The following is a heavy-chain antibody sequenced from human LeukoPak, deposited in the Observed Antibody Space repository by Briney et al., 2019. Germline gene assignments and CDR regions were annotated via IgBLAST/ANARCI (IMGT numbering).Heavy chain of an antibody. D-gene: IGHD4-17*01. J-gene: IGHJ4*02. CDR3: ARWSDYGDYYFDY. Sequence: SETLSLTCTVSGGSISSGDYYWSWIRQPPGKGLEWIGYIYYSGSTYYNPSLKSRVTISVDTSKNQFSLKLSSVTAADTAVYYCARWSDYGDYYFDYWGQRTLVTVSS. V-gene: IGHV4-30-4*01. CDR1: GGSISSGDYY. CDR2: IYYSGST.